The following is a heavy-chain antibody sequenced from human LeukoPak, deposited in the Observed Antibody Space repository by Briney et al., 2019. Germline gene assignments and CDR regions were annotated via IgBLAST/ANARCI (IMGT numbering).Heavy chain of an antibody. D-gene: IGHD6-13*01. Sequence: ASVKVSCTASGYTFTSYGISGVRQAPGQGLEWRGWISAYNGNTNYAQKLQGRVTMTTDTSTSTAYMELRSLRSDDTAVYYCARGHSSGYSSSWYSTPPDYWGQGTLVTVSS. J-gene: IGHJ4*02. V-gene: IGHV1-18*01. CDR2: ISAYNGNT. CDR1: GYTFTSYG. CDR3: ARGHSSGYSSSWYSTPPDY.